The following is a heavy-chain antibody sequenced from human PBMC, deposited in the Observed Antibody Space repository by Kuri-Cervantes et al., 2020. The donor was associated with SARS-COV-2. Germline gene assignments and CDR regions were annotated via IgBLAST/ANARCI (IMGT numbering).Heavy chain of an antibody. Sequence: GGSLRLSCAASGFTFGSYVMNWVRQAPGKGLEWVSTISVSGGSTYYADSVKGRFTISRDSSENTLYLQMNSLRAKDTAVYYCARAYCGGDCEFDYWGQGTLVTVSS. CDR3: ARAYCGGDCEFDY. J-gene: IGHJ4*02. CDR1: GFTFGSYV. D-gene: IGHD2-21*02. CDR2: ISVSGGST. V-gene: IGHV3-23*01.